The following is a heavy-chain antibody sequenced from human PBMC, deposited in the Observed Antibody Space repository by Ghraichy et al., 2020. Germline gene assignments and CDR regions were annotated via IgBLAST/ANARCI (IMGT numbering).Heavy chain of an antibody. D-gene: IGHD4-17*01. V-gene: IGHV4-61*02. Sequence: SQTLSLTCTVSGGSISSASYYCAWIQQGAGKGLEWIGRMFTTGSTDYNPSLKSRLTMSVDTSKNQFSLKVTSVTAADTAVYYCAKASVEDYGLWAWGQGTLVTVSS. CDR3: AKASVEDYGLWA. CDR2: MFTTGST. J-gene: IGHJ5*02. CDR1: GGSISSASYY.